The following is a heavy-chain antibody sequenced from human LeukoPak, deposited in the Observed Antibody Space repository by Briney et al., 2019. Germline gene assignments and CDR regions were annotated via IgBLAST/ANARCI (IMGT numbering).Heavy chain of an antibody. CDR1: GFTLSRYA. D-gene: IGHD1-20*01. V-gene: IGHV3-23*01. CDR2: ISDSGGSS. Sequence: RGGSLSLSRASSGFTLSRYAMSGVRQAGGRDREGVFGISDSGGSSYAADFVKGWFTISRDNSKNTLYLQMDRLRAEDTAVYYCAKDRITGTPYYFDYWGQGTLVTVSS. J-gene: IGHJ4*02. CDR3: AKDRITGTPYYFDY.